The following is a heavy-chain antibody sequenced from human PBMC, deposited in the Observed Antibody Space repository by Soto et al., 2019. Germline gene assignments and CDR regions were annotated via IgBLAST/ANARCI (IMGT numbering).Heavy chain of an antibody. D-gene: IGHD2-2*01. CDR1: GGSFSGYY. V-gene: IGHV4-34*01. J-gene: IGHJ6*03. CDR3: ARGAGVVVPAAISYYNYNYMDV. CDR2: INHSGST. Sequence: QVQLQQWGAGLLKPSETLSLTCAVYGGSFSGYYWSWIRQPPGKGLEWIGEINHSGSTNYNPSLTSRFTISVDTSKNQFSLKLSSVTAADTAVYYCARGAGVVVPAAISYYNYNYMDVWGKGTTVTVSS.